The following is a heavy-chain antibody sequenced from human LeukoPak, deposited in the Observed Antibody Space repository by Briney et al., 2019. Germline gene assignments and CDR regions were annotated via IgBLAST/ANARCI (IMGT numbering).Heavy chain of an antibody. V-gene: IGHV1-3*01. J-gene: IGHJ3*02. D-gene: IGHD3-10*01. CDR1: GYTFTSYA. CDR2: INAGNGNT. Sequence: ASVKVSCKASGYTFTSYAMHWVRQAPGQRLEWMGWINAGNGNTKYSQKFQGRVTITRDTSASTAYMELSSLRSEDTAVYYCVTERSGIDAFDIWGQGTMVTVAS. CDR3: VTERSGIDAFDI.